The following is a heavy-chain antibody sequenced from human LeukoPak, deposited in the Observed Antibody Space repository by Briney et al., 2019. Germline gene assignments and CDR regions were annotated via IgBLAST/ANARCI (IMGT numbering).Heavy chain of an antibody. CDR2: INAGNGNT. Sequence: ASVKVSCKASGGTFSSYAISWVRQAPGQRLEWMGWINAGNGNTKYSQKFQGRVTITRDTSASTAYMELSSLRSEDTAVYYCARGRYSENWFDPWGQGTLVTVSS. J-gene: IGHJ5*02. D-gene: IGHD3-16*02. CDR1: GGTFSSYA. V-gene: IGHV1-3*01. CDR3: ARGRYSENWFDP.